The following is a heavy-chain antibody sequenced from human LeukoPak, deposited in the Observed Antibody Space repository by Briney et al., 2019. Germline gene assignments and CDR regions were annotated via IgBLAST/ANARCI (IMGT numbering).Heavy chain of an antibody. CDR1: GGSFSGYY. J-gene: IGHJ4*02. CDR2: INHSGST. Sequence: SETLSLTCAVYGGSFSGYYWSWIRQPPGKGLEWIGEINHSGSTNYNPPLKSRVTISVDTSKNQFSLKLSSVTAADTAVYYCVSYPGYWGQGTLVTVSS. V-gene: IGHV4-34*01. CDR3: VSYPGY.